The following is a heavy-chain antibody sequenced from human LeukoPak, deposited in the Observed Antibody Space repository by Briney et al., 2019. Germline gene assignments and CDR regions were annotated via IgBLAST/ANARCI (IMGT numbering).Heavy chain of an antibody. CDR2: ISSSGSTM. Sequence: GGSLRLSCAASGFTFSDYYMSWIRQAPGKGLEWVSYISSSGSTMYYADSVKGRFTISRDNAKNSLYLQMNSLRAEDTAVYYCARVRAPFSSGWYDYWGQGTLVTVSS. J-gene: IGHJ4*02. CDR3: ARVRAPFSSGWYDY. CDR1: GFTFSDYY. V-gene: IGHV3-11*01. D-gene: IGHD6-19*01.